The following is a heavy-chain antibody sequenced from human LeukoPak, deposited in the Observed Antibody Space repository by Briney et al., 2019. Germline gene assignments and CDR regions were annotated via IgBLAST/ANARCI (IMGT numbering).Heavy chain of an antibody. CDR1: GGSFRDYY. D-gene: IGHD3/OR15-3a*01. CDR3: ARQTGSGLFTLP. V-gene: IGHV4-39*01. Sequence: SGTLSLTCAVYGGSFRDYYWGWIRQPPGKGLEWIGSIYYTGNTYYNASLKSRVTISIDTSKNQISLRLTSVTATDTAMYYCARQTGSGLFTLPGGQGTLVTVSS. CDR2: IYYTGNT. J-gene: IGHJ4*02.